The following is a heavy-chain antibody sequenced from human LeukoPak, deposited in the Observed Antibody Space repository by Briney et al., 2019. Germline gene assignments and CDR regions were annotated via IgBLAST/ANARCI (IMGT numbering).Heavy chain of an antibody. CDR1: GFTFSDYY. V-gene: IGHV3-11*01. CDR2: ISGSGSTI. D-gene: IGHD6-25*01. Sequence: GGSLRLSCAASGFTFSDYYMSWIRQAPGMGLEWVSYISGSGSTIYYADSVKGRFTISRDNAKNSLYLQMNSLRAEDTAVYYCVREGPTSSDDAFDIWGQGTMVTVSS. CDR3: VREGPTSSDDAFDI. J-gene: IGHJ3*02.